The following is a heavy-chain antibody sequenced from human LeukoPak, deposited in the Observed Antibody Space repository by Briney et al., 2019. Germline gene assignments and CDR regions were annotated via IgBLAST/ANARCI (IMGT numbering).Heavy chain of an antibody. Sequence: GGSLRLSCEASGFTFEDYGMTWVRQRPGKGLEYVCEINWNGDNPVYENSLRGRFTISRDNAKNSVYLQMSSLRVDDTAFYYCARRSVAGATTGYYYDSWGQGTLVTISS. CDR3: ARRSVAGATTGYYYDS. CDR1: GFTFEDYG. D-gene: IGHD1-26*01. J-gene: IGHJ4*02. V-gene: IGHV3-20*04. CDR2: INWNGDNP.